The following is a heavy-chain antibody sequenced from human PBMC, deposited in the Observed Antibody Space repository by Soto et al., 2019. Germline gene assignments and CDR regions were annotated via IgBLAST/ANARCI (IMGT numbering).Heavy chain of an antibody. J-gene: IGHJ4*02. V-gene: IGHV4-39*01. Sequence: SETLSLTCTVSGASIRSSTFYWGWISQPPGKGLESIANIYYDGSTYYNPSLKSRVTISVDTSKNQFSLKLSSVTAADTAVYNCARSHIVPRLFMYPYDYWGQGTLVTVSS. CDR1: GASIRSSTFY. CDR3: ARSHIVPRLFMYPYDY. CDR2: IYYDGST. D-gene: IGHD5-12*01.